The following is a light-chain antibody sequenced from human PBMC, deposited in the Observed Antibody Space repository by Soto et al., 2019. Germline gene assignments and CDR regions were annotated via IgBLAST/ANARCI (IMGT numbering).Light chain of an antibody. CDR1: SSDVGSYNL. V-gene: IGLV2-23*01. CDR2: EGS. CDR3: CSYAASSTLV. Sequence: QSVLTQPASVSGSPGQSLTISCTGTSSDVGSYNLVSWYQQHPGKAPKLMIYEGSKRPSGVSNRFSGSNSYNTASLTISGLQAEDEADYYCCSYAASSTLVFGGGTKLNVL. J-gene: IGLJ3*02.